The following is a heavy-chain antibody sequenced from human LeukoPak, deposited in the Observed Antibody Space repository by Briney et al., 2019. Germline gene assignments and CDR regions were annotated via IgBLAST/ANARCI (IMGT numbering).Heavy chain of an antibody. V-gene: IGHV4-4*02. CDR2: IYHSGST. D-gene: IGHD3-22*01. J-gene: IGHJ4*02. Sequence: SETLSLTCAVSGGSITSNNWWSWVRQPPGRGLEWIGEIYHSGSTNYNPSLKSRVTISVDTSKNQFSLKLSSVTAADTAVYYCARGSPMIVVAPYFDHWGQGTLVTVSS. CDR1: GGSITSNNW. CDR3: ARGSPMIVVAPYFDH.